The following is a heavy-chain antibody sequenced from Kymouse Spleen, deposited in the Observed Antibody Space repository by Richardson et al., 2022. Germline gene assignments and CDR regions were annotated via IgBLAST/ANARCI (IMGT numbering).Heavy chain of an antibody. CDR3: ARDLHWDYFDY. CDR1: GFTFSSYG. Sequence: QVQLVESGGGVVQPGRSLRLSCAASGFTFSSYGMHWVRQAPGKGLEWVAVIWYDGSNKYYADSVKGRFTISRDNSKNTLYLQMNSLRAEDTAVYYCARDLHWDYFDYWGQGTLVTVSS. J-gene: IGHJ4*02. D-gene: IGHD7-27*02. CDR2: IWYDGSNK. V-gene: IGHV3-33*01.